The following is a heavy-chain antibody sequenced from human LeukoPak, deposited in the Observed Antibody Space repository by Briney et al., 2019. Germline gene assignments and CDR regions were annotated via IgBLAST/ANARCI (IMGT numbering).Heavy chain of an antibody. CDR3: ARGPRGYYDSSGLRGYFDY. D-gene: IGHD3-22*01. Sequence: GASVTVSCTASGYTFTSYDINWVRQAPGQGLEWMGWMNPNSGNTGYAQKFQGRVTMTRNTSISTAYMELSSLRSEDTAVYYCARGPRGYYDSSGLRGYFDYWGQGTLVTVSS. CDR1: GYTFTSYD. V-gene: IGHV1-8*01. CDR2: MNPNSGNT. J-gene: IGHJ4*02.